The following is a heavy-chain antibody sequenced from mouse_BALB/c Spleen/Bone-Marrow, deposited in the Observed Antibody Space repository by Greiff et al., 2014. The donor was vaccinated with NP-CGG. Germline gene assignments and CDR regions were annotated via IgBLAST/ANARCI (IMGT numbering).Heavy chain of an antibody. V-gene: IGHV1S81*02. D-gene: IGHD2-1*01. Sequence: VQLQQSGAELVKPGASVKLSCKASGYTLTSYWMHWVKQRPGQGLEWIGEINPSNGRTNYNEKFKSKATLTVDKSSSTAYMQLSSLTSEDSAVYYCARERGNYPFAYWGQGTLVTVSS. J-gene: IGHJ3*01. CDR2: INPSNGRT. CDR3: ARERGNYPFAY. CDR1: GYTLTSYW.